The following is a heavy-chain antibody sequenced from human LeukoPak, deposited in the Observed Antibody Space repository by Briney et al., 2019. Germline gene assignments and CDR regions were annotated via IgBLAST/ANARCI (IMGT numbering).Heavy chain of an antibody. CDR3: AKALRSRASIAVAGG. Sequence: GRSVRLSCAASGFTFSSYGMHWVRQAPGKGLEWVAVISYDGSNKYYADSVKGRFTISRDNSKNTLYLQMNSLRAEDTAVYYCAKALRSRASIAVAGGWGQGTLVTVSS. D-gene: IGHD6-19*01. V-gene: IGHV3-30*18. CDR1: GFTFSSYG. CDR2: ISYDGSNK. J-gene: IGHJ4*02.